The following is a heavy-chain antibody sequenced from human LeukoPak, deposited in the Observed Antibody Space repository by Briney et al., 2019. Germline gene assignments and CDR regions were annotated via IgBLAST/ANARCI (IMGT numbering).Heavy chain of an antibody. CDR1: GFTFDDYA. Sequence: PGGSLRLSCAASGFTFDDYAMHWVRQAPGKGLEWVSGISWNSGSIGYADSVKGRFTISRDNAKNSLYLQMNSLRAEDTALYYCAKDHCSSTSCYLGYYFDYWGQGTLVTVSS. J-gene: IGHJ4*02. CDR3: AKDHCSSTSCYLGYYFDY. D-gene: IGHD2-2*01. CDR2: ISWNSGSI. V-gene: IGHV3-9*01.